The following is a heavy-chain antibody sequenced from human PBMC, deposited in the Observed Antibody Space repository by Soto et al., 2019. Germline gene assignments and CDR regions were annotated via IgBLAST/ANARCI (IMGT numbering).Heavy chain of an antibody. D-gene: IGHD4-17*01. CDR3: VRGRGASPSYDY. Sequence: PSETLSLTCTVSGGSVSSHYWTWIRQPPGKGLEWIGFVYNSGTTYYNPSLTSRATISVDSSKNQFALKLNSVTAADTAVYYCVRGRGASPSYDYWGQGTLVTVSS. CDR2: VYNSGTT. V-gene: IGHV4-59*02. J-gene: IGHJ4*02. CDR1: GGSVSSHY.